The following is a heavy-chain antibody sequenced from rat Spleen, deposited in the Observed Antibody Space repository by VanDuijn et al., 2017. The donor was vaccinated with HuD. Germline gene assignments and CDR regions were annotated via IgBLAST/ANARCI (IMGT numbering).Heavy chain of an antibody. V-gene: IGHV5-29*01. Sequence: EVQLVESDGGLVQPGRSLKLSCAASGFTFSDYNMAWVRQAPTKGLEWVATISFGGTSTYYRDSVQGRFTLSRDSSKRHLYLQMDSLRSEDTATYYCARQWYNSYFDYWGQGVMVTVSS. CDR3: ARQWYNSYFDY. CDR1: GFTFSDYN. D-gene: IGHD1-4*01. CDR2: ISFGGTST. J-gene: IGHJ2*01.